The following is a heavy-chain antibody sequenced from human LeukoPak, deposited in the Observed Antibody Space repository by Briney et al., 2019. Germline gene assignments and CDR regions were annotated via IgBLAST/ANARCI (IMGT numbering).Heavy chain of an antibody. CDR3: ARRGGYSGHDFGGGIEGYFDS. J-gene: IGHJ4*02. V-gene: IGHV3-23*01. Sequence: PGGSLRLSCAASGFTFRSYAMTWVRQAPGKGLEWVSGISGSGDATWYADSVKGRFTISRDNSKNTVNLQMNSLRPEDTAVYYCARRGGYSGHDFGGGIEGYFDSWGQGTVVTVSS. CDR1: GFTFRSYA. CDR2: ISGSGDAT. D-gene: IGHD5-12*01.